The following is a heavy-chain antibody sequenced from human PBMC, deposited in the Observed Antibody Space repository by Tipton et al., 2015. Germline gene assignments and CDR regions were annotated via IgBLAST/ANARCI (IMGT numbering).Heavy chain of an antibody. J-gene: IGHJ4*02. CDR1: GFTFSSYG. CDR2: ISNDGNNK. Sequence: SLRLSCAASGFTFSSYGMHWVRQAPGKGLEWVVVISNDGNNKNYADSVKGRFTISRDNSKNTLYLQMNSLRVEDTAVYYCVKALQEFWSGIDYWGQGTLVTVSS. CDR3: VKALQEFWSGIDY. V-gene: IGHV3-30*18. D-gene: IGHD3-3*01.